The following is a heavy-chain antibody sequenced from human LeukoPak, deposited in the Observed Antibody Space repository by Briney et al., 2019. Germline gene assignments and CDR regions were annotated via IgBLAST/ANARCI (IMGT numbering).Heavy chain of an antibody. D-gene: IGHD3-10*01. CDR2: ISAYNGNT. J-gene: IGHJ6*02. CDR3: ARDPKRMVRGTYYGMDV. V-gene: IGHV1-18*01. CDR1: GYTFTSYG. Sequence: ASVKVSCKASGYTFTSYGISWVRQAPGQGLEWMGWISAYNGNTSYAQKLQGRVTMTTDTSTSTAYMELRSLRSDDTAVYYCARDPKRMVRGTYYGMDVWGQGTTVTVSS.